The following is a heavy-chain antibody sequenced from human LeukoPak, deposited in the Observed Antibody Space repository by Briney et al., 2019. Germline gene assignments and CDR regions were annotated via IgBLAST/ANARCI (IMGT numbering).Heavy chain of an antibody. CDR3: ARDGGSGNFDY. V-gene: IGHV3-23*01. CDR2: ISGSGGST. CDR1: GFTFSSYA. J-gene: IGHJ4*02. D-gene: IGHD6-19*01. Sequence: GGSLRLSCAASGFTFSSYAMSWVRQAPGKGLEWVSAISGSGGSTYYADSVKGRFTISRDNSKNTLYLQMNSLRAEDTALYYCARDGGSGNFDYWGQGTLVTVSS.